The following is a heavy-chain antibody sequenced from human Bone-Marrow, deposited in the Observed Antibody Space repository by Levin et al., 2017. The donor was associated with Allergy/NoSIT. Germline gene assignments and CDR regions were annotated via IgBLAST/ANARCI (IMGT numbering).Heavy chain of an antibody. D-gene: IGHD3-3*01. V-gene: IGHV3-23*01. CDR3: AGIPGAYDFWSGSPNS. J-gene: IGHJ4*02. Sequence: PGGSLRLSCTASGFVFNAYSVTWVRQTPGKGLEWVSSISGGGDRIYYADSVEGRFTVTRDNSKTTVYLQLNSLRPEDTAFYYCAGIPGAYDFWSGSPNSWGQGTLVTVSS. CDR2: ISGGGDRI. CDR1: GFVFNAYS.